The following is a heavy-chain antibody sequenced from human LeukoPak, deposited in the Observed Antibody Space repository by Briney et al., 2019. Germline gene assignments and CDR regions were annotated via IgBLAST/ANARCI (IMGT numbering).Heavy chain of an antibody. CDR3: VRDGGVSGYDLLDY. CDR2: INQDGSEE. CDR1: GFTFSNYW. J-gene: IGHJ4*02. D-gene: IGHD5-12*01. V-gene: IGHV3-7*01. Sequence: GGSLRLSCAASGFTFSNYWMTWVRQAPGKGLEWVAHINQDGSEEHHMDSAKARFTISRDNAKKSLSLQMNRLRAEDTAVYYCVRDGGVSGYDLLDYWGQGTLVTVSS.